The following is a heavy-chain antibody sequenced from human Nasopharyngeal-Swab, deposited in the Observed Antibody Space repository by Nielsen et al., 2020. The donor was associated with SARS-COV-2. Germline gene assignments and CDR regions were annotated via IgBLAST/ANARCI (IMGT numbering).Heavy chain of an antibody. D-gene: IGHD3-22*01. V-gene: IGHV3-30*04. CDR2: ISYDVRNK. Sequence: GESLKISCAASGFFLSSYAMHWVRQAPGKGLEWVAVISYDVRNKYYADSVKGRFTISRDDAKNSLYLQMNSLRVEDTAVYYCARGSLFDSSGYYLDFDAWGQGTLVTVSS. J-gene: IGHJ4*02. CDR3: ARGSLFDSSGYYLDFDA. CDR1: GFFLSSYA.